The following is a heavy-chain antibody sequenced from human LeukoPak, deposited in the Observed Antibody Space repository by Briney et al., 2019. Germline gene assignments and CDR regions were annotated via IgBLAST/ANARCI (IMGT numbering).Heavy chain of an antibody. CDR2: IYYSGGT. Sequence: SETLSLTCIVSVGSLNSSFWSWIRQPPGRGLEWIGYIYYSGGTNYNPSLKSRVTISLDTSQIPFSLRLNSVTAADTAVYYCARVSPFYDSGGYGMDVWGQGTTVTVSS. D-gene: IGHD3-22*01. V-gene: IGHV4-59*08. CDR1: VGSLNSSF. J-gene: IGHJ6*02. CDR3: ARVSPFYDSGGYGMDV.